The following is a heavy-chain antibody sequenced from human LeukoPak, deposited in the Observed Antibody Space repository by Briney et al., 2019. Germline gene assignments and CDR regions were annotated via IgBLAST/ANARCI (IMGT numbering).Heavy chain of an antibody. CDR3: ARDLHYYDSSGYYADDAFDI. CDR2: ISSSGSTI. D-gene: IGHD3-22*01. J-gene: IGHJ3*02. CDR1: GFTFSSYE. Sequence: PGGSLRLSCAASGFTFSSYEMNWVRQAPGKGLEWVSYISSSGSTIYYADSVKGRFTIPRDNAKNSLYLQMNSLRAEDTAVYYCARDLHYYDSSGYYADDAFDIWGQGTMVTVSS. V-gene: IGHV3-48*03.